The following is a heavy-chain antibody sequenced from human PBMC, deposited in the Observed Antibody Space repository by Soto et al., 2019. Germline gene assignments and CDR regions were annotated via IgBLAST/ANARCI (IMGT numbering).Heavy chain of an antibody. V-gene: IGHV4-59*12. D-gene: IGHD6-19*01. Sequence: SETLSLTCTVSGGSISSYYWSWIRQPPGKGLEWIGYIYYSGSTNYNPSIKSRVTISVDRSKNQFSLKLSSVTAADTAVYYCARAGGLGAVAVDYWGQGTLVTVSS. J-gene: IGHJ4*02. CDR3: ARAGGLGAVAVDY. CDR1: GGSISSYY. CDR2: IYYSGST.